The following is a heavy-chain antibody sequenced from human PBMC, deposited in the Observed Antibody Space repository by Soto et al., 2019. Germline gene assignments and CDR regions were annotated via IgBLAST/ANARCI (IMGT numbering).Heavy chain of an antibody. D-gene: IGHD4-4*01. CDR1: GFTFSSYA. CDR2: ISYDGSNK. Sequence: QVQLVESGGGVVPPGRSLRLSWAASGFTFSSYAMHWVRQAPGKGLEWVAVISYDGSNKYYADSVKGRFTISRDNSKNTLYLQMNSLRTEDTAVYYCARPLWRDDYNWGYFDLWGRGTLVTVSS. CDR3: ARPLWRDDYNWGYFDL. J-gene: IGHJ2*01. V-gene: IGHV3-30-3*01.